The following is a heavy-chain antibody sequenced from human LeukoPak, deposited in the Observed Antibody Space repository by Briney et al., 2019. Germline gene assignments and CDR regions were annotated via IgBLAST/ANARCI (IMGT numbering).Heavy chain of an antibody. CDR2: IYPGDSDT. V-gene: IGHV5-51*01. CDR1: RYSFTSYW. Sequence: GGSLKISCECCRYSFTSYWIGWVRQMPGKGLQCMGIIYPGDSDTRYSPSFQGQVTISADKSISTAYLQWSSLKASDTAMYYCARHGSGYGGRGAFDIWGQGTMVTVSS. J-gene: IGHJ3*02. CDR3: ARHGSGYGGRGAFDI. D-gene: IGHD5-12*01.